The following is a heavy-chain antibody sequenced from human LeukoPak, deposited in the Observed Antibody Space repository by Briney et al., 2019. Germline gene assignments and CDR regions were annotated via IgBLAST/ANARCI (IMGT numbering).Heavy chain of an antibody. CDR1: GFTFSSYG. Sequence: HPGGTLRLSCATSGFTFSSYGMSWVRQAPGKGLVWTSRINSDGSSTSYADSVKGRFTISRDNAKNTLYLQMNSLRAEDTAVYYCARGAYCSSTSCYARPLDYWGRGTLVTVSS. V-gene: IGHV3-74*01. J-gene: IGHJ4*02. CDR3: ARGAYCSSTSCYARPLDY. D-gene: IGHD2-2*01. CDR2: INSDGSST.